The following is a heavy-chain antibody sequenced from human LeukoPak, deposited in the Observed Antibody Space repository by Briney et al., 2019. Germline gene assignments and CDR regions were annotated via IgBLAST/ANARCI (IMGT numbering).Heavy chain of an antibody. J-gene: IGHJ4*02. CDR1: GFTFSSYA. Sequence: PGGSLRLSCAASGFTFSSYAMHWVRQAPGKGLEWVAVISYDGSNKYYADSVKGRFTISRDNSKNTLYLQMNSLRAEDTAVYYCARDSGGSGSYLLEGDYSDYWGQGTLVTVSS. D-gene: IGHD1-26*01. V-gene: IGHV3-30*04. CDR3: ARDSGGSGSYLLEGDYSDY. CDR2: ISYDGSNK.